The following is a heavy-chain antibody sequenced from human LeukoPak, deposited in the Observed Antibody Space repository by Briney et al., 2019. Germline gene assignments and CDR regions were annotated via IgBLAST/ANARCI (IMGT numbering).Heavy chain of an antibody. Sequence: GGSLRLSCAASGFTFSDYYMSWIRQAPGKGLEWVSYISSSGSTIYYADSVKGRFTISRDNAKNSLYLQMNSLRAEDAAVYYCARDSIGYYDYVEGYWGQGTLVTVSS. CDR3: ARDSIGYYDYVEGY. J-gene: IGHJ4*02. CDR1: GFTFSDYY. V-gene: IGHV3-11*01. CDR2: ISSSGSTI. D-gene: IGHD3-16*01.